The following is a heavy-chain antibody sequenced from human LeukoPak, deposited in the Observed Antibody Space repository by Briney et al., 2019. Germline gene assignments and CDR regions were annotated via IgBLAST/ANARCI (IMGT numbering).Heavy chain of an antibody. D-gene: IGHD5-18*01. V-gene: IGHV3-9*01. CDR1: GFTFDDYA. CDR2: ISWNSGSI. J-gene: IGHJ4*02. Sequence: PGGSLRLSCAASGFTFDDYAMHWVRQAPGKGLEWVSGISWNSGSIGYADSVKGRFTISRDNAKNSLYLQMNSLRAEDTALYYCAKDIRDGRYSLGLVDYWGQGTLVTVSS. CDR3: AKDIRDGRYSLGLVDY.